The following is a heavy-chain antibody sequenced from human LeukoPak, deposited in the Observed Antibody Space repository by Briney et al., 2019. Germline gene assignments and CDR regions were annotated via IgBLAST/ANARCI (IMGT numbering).Heavy chain of an antibody. D-gene: IGHD2-2*02. J-gene: IGHJ3*02. Sequence: SETLSLTCTVSGGSISSGDYYWSWIRQPPGKGLEWIGYIYYSGSTYYNPSLKCRVTISVDTSKNQFSLKLSSVTAADTAVYYCAREERYCSSTSCYMIAFDIWGQGTMVTISS. CDR1: GGSISSGDYY. CDR3: AREERYCSSTSCYMIAFDI. V-gene: IGHV4-30-4*08. CDR2: IYYSGST.